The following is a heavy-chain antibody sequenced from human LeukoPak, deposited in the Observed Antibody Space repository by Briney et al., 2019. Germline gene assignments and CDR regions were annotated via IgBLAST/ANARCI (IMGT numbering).Heavy chain of an antibody. CDR2: ISGSGGST. D-gene: IGHD5-18*01. Sequence: PGGSLRLSCAASGFTFSSYAMSWVRQAPGKGLEWVSAISGSGGSTYYADSVKGRFTISRDNSKNTLYLQMNSLRAEDTAVYYCATDRGYSYYFDYWGQGTLVTVSS. CDR1: GFTFSSYA. V-gene: IGHV3-23*01. CDR3: ATDRGYSYYFDY. J-gene: IGHJ4*02.